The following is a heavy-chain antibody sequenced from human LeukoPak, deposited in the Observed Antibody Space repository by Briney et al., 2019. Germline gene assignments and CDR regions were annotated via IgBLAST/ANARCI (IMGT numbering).Heavy chain of an antibody. CDR3: AKGGVQRRPYYFDY. CDR2: ISGSGGST. V-gene: IGHV3-23*01. D-gene: IGHD6-13*01. J-gene: IGHJ4*02. CDR1: GFTFSSYA. Sequence: GGSLRLSRAASGFTFSSYAMSWVRQAPGKGLEWVSAISGSGGSTYYADSVKGRFTISRDNSKNPLYLQMNSLRAEDTAVYYCAKGGVQRRPYYFDYWGQGTLVTVSS.